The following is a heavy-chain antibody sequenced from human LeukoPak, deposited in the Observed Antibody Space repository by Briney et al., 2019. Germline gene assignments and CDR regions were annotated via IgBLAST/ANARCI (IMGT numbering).Heavy chain of an antibody. CDR2: INTNTGNP. Sequence: ASVKVSCKASGYTFTSYAMNWVRQAPGQGLEWMGWINTNTGNPTYAQGFTGRFVFSLDTSVSTAYLHISSLKADDTAVYYCAIIAAAGPSDYWGQGTLVTVSS. V-gene: IGHV7-4-1*02. D-gene: IGHD6-13*01. CDR3: AIIAAAGPSDY. J-gene: IGHJ4*02. CDR1: GYTFTSYA.